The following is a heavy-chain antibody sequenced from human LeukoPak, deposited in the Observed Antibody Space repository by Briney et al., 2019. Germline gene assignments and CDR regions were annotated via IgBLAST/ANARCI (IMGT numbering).Heavy chain of an antibody. J-gene: IGHJ4*02. V-gene: IGHV1-18*01. Sequence: ASVKVSCKASGYTFTSYGISWVRQAPGQGLEWMGWISAYNGNTNYAQKLQGRVTMTTDTSTNTAYMELGSLRSDDTAVYFCARDGPDYGDYVNFDYWGQGTLVTVSS. CDR3: ARDGPDYGDYVNFDY. CDR1: GYTFTSYG. CDR2: ISAYNGNT. D-gene: IGHD4-17*01.